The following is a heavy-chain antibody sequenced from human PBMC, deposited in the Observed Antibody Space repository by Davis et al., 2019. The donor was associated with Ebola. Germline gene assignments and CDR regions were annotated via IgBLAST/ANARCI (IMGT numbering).Heavy chain of an antibody. CDR2: INAGNGNT. CDR1: GYIFTSYA. CDR3: ARAGPNVYYYYPMEV. J-gene: IGHJ6*02. V-gene: IGHV1-3*01. D-gene: IGHD3-10*01. Sequence: AASVKVSCKASGYIFTSYAMHWVRQAPGQRLEWMGWINAGNGNTKYSQKFQGRVTITSDTSASTAYMELSSLRSEDTAVYFCARAGPNVYYYYPMEVWGQGTTVTVSS.